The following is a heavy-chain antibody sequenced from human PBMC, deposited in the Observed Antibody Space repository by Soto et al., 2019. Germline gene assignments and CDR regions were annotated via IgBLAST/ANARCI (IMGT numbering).Heavy chain of an antibody. CDR3: ARGHRIAARPSYYYYGMDV. CDR2: INAGNGNT. V-gene: IGHV1-3*01. Sequence: ASVKVSCKASGYTFTSYAMHWVRQAPGQRLGWMGWINAGNGNTKYSQKFQGRVTITRDTSASTAYMELSSLRSEDTAVYYCARGHRIAARPSYYYYGMDVWGQGTTVTVSS. CDR1: GYTFTSYA. D-gene: IGHD6-6*01. J-gene: IGHJ6*02.